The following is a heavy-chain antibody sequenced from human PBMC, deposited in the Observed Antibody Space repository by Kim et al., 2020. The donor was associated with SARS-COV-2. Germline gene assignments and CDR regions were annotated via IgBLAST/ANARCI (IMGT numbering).Heavy chain of an antibody. D-gene: IGHD1-20*01. J-gene: IGHJ1*01. CDR1: GYSVTGHY. CDR2: INPDSGTS. V-gene: IGHV1-2*02. Sequence: ASVKVSCKASGYSVTGHYIHWVRQAPGQGLEWVAWINPDSGTSDSAQPFQGRVTLTRDTSINTFFMEMTGLKSDDTDVYYCARDAQLQLNWNYEY. CDR3: ARDAQLQLNWNYEY.